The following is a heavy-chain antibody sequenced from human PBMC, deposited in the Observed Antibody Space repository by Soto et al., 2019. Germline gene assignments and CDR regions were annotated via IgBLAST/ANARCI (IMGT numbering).Heavy chain of an antibody. CDR2: IVVGSGNT. Sequence: QMQLVQSGPEVKKPGTSVKVSCKASGFTFTSSAVQWVRQARGQRLEWIGWIVVGSGNTNYAQKFQERVTITRDMSTSTAYMELSSLRSEDTAVYYCAADSRRSGWYCSYYYYYGMDVWGQGTTVTVS. V-gene: IGHV1-58*01. D-gene: IGHD6-19*01. CDR1: GFTFTSSA. CDR3: AADSRRSGWYCSYYYYYGMDV. J-gene: IGHJ6*02.